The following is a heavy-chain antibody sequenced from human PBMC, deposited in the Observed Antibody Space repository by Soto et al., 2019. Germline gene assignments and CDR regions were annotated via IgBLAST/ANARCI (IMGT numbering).Heavy chain of an antibody. CDR2: IYYSGST. CDR3: ARNPYYDILTGYPPTYYYYYMDV. J-gene: IGHJ6*03. Sequence: SETLSLTCTVSGGSISSYYWSWIRQPPGKGLEWIGYIYYSGSTNYNPSLKSRVTISVDTSKNQFSLKLSSVTAADTAVYYCARNPYYDILTGYPPTYYYYYMDVWGKGTTVTVSS. CDR1: GGSISSYY. D-gene: IGHD3-9*01. V-gene: IGHV4-59*08.